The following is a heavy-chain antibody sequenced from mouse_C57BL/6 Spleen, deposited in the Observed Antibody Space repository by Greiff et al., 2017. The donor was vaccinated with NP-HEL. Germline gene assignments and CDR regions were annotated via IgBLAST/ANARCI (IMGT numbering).Heavy chain of an antibody. CDR1: GYAFSSSW. V-gene: IGHV1-82*01. CDR2: IYPGDGDT. CDR3: ARMTPGAMDY. Sequence: QVQLQQSGPELVKPGASVKISCKASGYAFSSSWMNWVKQRPGKGLEWIGRIYPGDGDTNYNGKFKGKATLTADKSSSTAYMQLSSLTSEDSAVYFCARMTPGAMDYWGQGTSGTVSS. J-gene: IGHJ4*01.